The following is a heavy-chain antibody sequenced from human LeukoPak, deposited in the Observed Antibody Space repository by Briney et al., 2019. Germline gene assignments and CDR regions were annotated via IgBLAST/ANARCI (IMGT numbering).Heavy chain of an antibody. D-gene: IGHD6-13*01. CDR1: GYSFTSYW. CDR3: ARHHAYSSSWYPFWFDP. Sequence: GESLKISCKGSGYSFTSYWIGWVRQMPGKGLEWMGIIYPGDSDTRYSTSFQGQVTISADKSISTAYLQWSSLKASDTAMYYCARHHAYSSSWYPFWFDPWGQGTLVTVSS. J-gene: IGHJ5*02. V-gene: IGHV5-51*01. CDR2: IYPGDSDT.